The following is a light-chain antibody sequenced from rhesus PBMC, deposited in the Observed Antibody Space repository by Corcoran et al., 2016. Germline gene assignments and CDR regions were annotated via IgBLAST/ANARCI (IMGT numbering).Light chain of an antibody. V-gene: IGKV3-40*03. Sequence: EIVMTQSPATLSLSPGETATLSCRASESVGSYLAWYQQKPGQAPKLLVHSAYFRATGIPDRFSGSGSRTEFTLPISSLEPEDVGVYHCQQYNDLLTFGGGTKVELK. J-gene: IGKJ4*01. CDR3: QQYNDLLT. CDR1: ESVGSY. CDR2: SAY.